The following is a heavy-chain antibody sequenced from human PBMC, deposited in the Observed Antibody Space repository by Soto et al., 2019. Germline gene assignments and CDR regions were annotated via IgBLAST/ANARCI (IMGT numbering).Heavy chain of an antibody. Sequence: PSETLSLTCTVSGGSIISGYWSWIRQPPGKGLEWIGYISHSGNTNYNPSVKSRVTLSVDTPKNQFSLRLSSVTTADTAVYYCARIRGDAGSPIDYWGQVTLVTVSS. CDR2: ISHSGNT. D-gene: IGHD2-15*01. J-gene: IGHJ4*02. CDR1: GGSIISGY. V-gene: IGHV4-59*01. CDR3: ARIRGDAGSPIDY.